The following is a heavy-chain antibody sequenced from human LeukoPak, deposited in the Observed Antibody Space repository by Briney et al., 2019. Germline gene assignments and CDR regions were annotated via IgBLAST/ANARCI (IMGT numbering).Heavy chain of an antibody. V-gene: IGHV4-38-2*01. J-gene: IGHJ3*02. CDR1: GYSISSGYY. Sequence: PSETLSLTCAVSGYSISSGYYWGWIRPPPGKGREWIGSIYHSGSTYYNPSLKSRVTISVDTSKNQFSLKLSSVTAADTAVYYCARRDYDILTGYSTDAFDIWGQGTMVTVSS. D-gene: IGHD3-9*01. CDR3: ARRDYDILTGYSTDAFDI. CDR2: IYHSGST.